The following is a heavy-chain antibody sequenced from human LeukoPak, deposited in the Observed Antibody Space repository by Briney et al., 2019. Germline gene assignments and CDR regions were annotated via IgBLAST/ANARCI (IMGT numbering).Heavy chain of an antibody. D-gene: IGHD1-26*01. CDR3: ARVVGATQLDY. CDR2: MFHSGTT. CDR1: GYSISSNYY. Sequence: SETLSLTCTVSGYSISSNYYWAWIRQPPGKGLEWIGNMFHSGTTAYNPSLKSRVTISKDTSKNQFSLNLRSVTAADTAVYFCARVVGATQLDYWGQGILVTVSS. J-gene: IGHJ4*02. V-gene: IGHV4-38-2*02.